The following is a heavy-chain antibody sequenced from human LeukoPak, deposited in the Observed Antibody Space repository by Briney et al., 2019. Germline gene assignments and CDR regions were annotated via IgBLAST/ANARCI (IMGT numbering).Heavy chain of an antibody. CDR1: GLSFNNAW. CDR2: IKSETDGGTT. D-gene: IGHD2-2*01. J-gene: IGHJ5*02. Sequence: GGSLRLSCAASGLSFNNAWMNWVRQAPGKGLEWVGRIKSETDGGTTDYAAPVKGGFTISRDDSKTTLYLQMNSLKTEDTALYRCARLGGGSPDLIIVPGANKLKWYDPWGQGTLVTVSS. V-gene: IGHV3-15*07. CDR3: ARLGGGSPDLIIVPGANKLKWYDP.